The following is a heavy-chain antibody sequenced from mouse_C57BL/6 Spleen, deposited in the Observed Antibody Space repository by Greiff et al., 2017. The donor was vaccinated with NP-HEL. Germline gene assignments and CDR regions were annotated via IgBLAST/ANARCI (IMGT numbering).Heavy chain of an antibody. CDR2: ISYDGSN. CDR3: ARESSTVVARRAMDY. V-gene: IGHV3-6*01. D-gene: IGHD1-1*01. CDR1: GYSITSGYY. J-gene: IGHJ4*01. Sequence: EVKLMESGPGLVKPSQSLSLTCSVTGYSITSGYYWNWIRRFPGNKLEWMGYISYDGSNNYNPSLKNRISITRDTSKNQFFLKLNSVTTEDTATYYCARESSTVVARRAMDYWGQGTSVTVSS.